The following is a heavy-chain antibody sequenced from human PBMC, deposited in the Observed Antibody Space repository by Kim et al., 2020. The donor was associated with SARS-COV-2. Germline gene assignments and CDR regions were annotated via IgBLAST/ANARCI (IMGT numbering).Heavy chain of an antibody. J-gene: IGHJ5*02. CDR3: AKMETAAAIWSGPENWFDP. CDR1: GFTFSSYA. V-gene: IGHV3-23*01. Sequence: GGSLRLSCAASGFTFSSYAMSWVRQAPGEGLEWVSAISGSGGSTYYADSVKGRFTISRDNSKNTLYLQMNSLRAEDTAVYYCAKMETAAAIWSGPENWFDPWGQGTLVTVSS. D-gene: IGHD3-3*01. CDR2: ISGSGGST.